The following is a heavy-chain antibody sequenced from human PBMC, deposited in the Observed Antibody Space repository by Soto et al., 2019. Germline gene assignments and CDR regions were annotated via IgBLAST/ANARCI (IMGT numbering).Heavy chain of an antibody. V-gene: IGHV4-31*03. CDR3: ARFGYSRNIGSDY. CDR2: IYYSGST. J-gene: IGHJ4*02. CDR1: GGSISSGGYY. Sequence: SETLSLTCTVSGGSISSGGYYWSWIRQHPGKGLEWIGYIYYSGSTYYNPSLKSRVTISVDTSKNQFSLKLSSVTAADTAAYYCARFGYSRNIGSDYWGQGTLVTVSS. D-gene: IGHD3-22*01.